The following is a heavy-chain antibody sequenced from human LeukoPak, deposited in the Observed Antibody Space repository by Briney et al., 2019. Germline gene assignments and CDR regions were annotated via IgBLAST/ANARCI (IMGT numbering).Heavy chain of an antibody. V-gene: IGHV4-39*07. Sequence: PSETLSLTCTVSGGSISSSSYYWGWIRQPPGKGLEWIGSIYYSGSTYYNPSLKSRVTISVDTSKNQFSLKLTSVTAADTAVYYCARDRTQWYSSNWYGPFDPWGQGTLVTVSS. J-gene: IGHJ5*02. CDR3: ARDRTQWYSSNWYGPFDP. CDR2: IYYSGST. D-gene: IGHD6-13*01. CDR1: GGSISSSSYY.